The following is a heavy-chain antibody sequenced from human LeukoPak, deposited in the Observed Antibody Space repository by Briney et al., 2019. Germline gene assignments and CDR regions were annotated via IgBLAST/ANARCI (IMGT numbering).Heavy chain of an antibody. Sequence: GGSLRLSCAASGFTFSSYGMHWVRQAPGKGLEWVAVIWYDGSNKYYADSVKGRFTISRDNSKNTLYLQMNSLRAEDTAVYYCARAAVAGTVGYFQHWGQGTLVTVSS. CDR2: IWYDGSNK. CDR1: GFTFSSYG. V-gene: IGHV3-33*01. J-gene: IGHJ1*01. CDR3: ARAAVAGTVGYFQH. D-gene: IGHD6-19*01.